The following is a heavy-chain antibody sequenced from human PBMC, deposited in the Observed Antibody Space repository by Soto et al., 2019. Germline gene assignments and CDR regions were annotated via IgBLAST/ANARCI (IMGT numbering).Heavy chain of an antibody. J-gene: IGHJ6*02. CDR2: IYPGDSDT. D-gene: IGHD2-2*02. CDR3: ARHPARGYCSSTSCYTRWEGYYGMDV. CDR1: GYSFTSYW. V-gene: IGHV5-51*01. Sequence: PGESLKISCKGSGYSFTSYWIGWVRQMPGKGLEWMGIIYPGDSDTRYSPSFQGQVTISADKSISTAYLQWSSLKASDTAMYYCARHPARGYCSSTSCYTRWEGYYGMDVWGQGTTVTVSS.